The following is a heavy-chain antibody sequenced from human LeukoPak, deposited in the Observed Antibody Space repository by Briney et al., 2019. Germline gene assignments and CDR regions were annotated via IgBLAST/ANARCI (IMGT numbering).Heavy chain of an antibody. CDR2: VSSNGDDT. D-gene: IGHD1/OR15-1a*01. J-gene: IGHJ3*02. V-gene: IGHV3-23*01. CDR3: ARGWNTTPRSGFDI. CDR1: GFTFRSYA. Sequence: SGESLRLSCAASGFTFRSYAMTWVRQGPEKGLEWASGVSSNGDDTSYADSVKGRFTISRDNVKNTLFLQMNSLGAEDTALYYCARGWNTTPRSGFDIWGLGTMVTVSS.